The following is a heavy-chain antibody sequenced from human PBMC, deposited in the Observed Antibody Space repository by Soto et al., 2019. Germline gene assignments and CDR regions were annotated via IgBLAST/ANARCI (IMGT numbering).Heavy chain of an antibody. CDR2: IYTSGHT. Sequence: SETLSLTCTVSGGSISSYYWSWIRQPAGKGLEWIGRIYTSGHTDYNPSLKSRVTMSVDASKNQFSLRLTSMTAADTAVYYCVASLAASGLNWLDPWGRGTLVTVSS. D-gene: IGHD6-13*01. V-gene: IGHV4-4*07. CDR1: GGSISSYY. CDR3: VASLAASGLNWLDP. J-gene: IGHJ5*02.